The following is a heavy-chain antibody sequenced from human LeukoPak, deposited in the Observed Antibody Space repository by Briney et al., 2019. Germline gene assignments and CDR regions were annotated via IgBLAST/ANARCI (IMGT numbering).Heavy chain of an antibody. Sequence: GGSLRLSCAASGFTFSSYAMSWARQAPGKGLEWVSAIYGGGEGTYYAVSVKGRFTVSRDNSKNTLYLQMDGLRAEDTAVYYCAKMAGMTRQVYYMDVWGKGATVTVSS. CDR1: GFTFSSYA. J-gene: IGHJ6*03. CDR2: IYGGGEGT. CDR3: AKMAGMTRQVYYMDV. V-gene: IGHV3-23*01. D-gene: IGHD1-1*01.